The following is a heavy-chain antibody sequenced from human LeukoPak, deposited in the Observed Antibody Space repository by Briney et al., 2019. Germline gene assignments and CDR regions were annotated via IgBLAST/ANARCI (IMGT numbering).Heavy chain of an antibody. Sequence: GGSLRLSCAASGFTFSSYGMHWVRQAPGKGLEWVAFIRYDGSNKYYADSVKGRFTISRDNAKNTLYLQMNSLRAEDTAVYYCARGTYYDSSGYFSVVYWGQGTLVTVSS. CDR1: GFTFSSYG. D-gene: IGHD3-22*01. CDR3: ARGTYYDSSGYFSVVY. J-gene: IGHJ4*02. V-gene: IGHV3-30*02. CDR2: IRYDGSNK.